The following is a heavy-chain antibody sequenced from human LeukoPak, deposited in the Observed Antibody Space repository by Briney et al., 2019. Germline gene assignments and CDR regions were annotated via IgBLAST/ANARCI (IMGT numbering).Heavy chain of an antibody. CDR3: AKGSGLAGGVAFDY. CDR1: GFTFSSYS. CDR2: ISSSSSYI. D-gene: IGHD3-10*01. J-gene: IGHJ4*02. Sequence: GGSLRLSCAASGFTFSSYSMNWVRQAPGKGLEWVSSISSSSSYIYYADSVKGRFTISRDSAKNSLYLQMNSLRAEDTAVYNWAKGSGLAGGVAFDYWGQGTLVTVSS. V-gene: IGHV3-21*01.